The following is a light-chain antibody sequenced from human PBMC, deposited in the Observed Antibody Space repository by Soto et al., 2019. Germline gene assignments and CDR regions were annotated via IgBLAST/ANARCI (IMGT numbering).Light chain of an antibody. Sequence: EIVLTQSPGTLSLSQGERATLSCRPSKSLGSSTLAWYQQKPGQAPRLLIYGTSSRATGIPDRFSGSGSGTDFTLTISRLEPEDFAVYYCQQYGSSPLFTFGPGTKVDIK. J-gene: IGKJ3*01. V-gene: IGKV3-20*01. CDR2: GTS. CDR1: KSLGSST. CDR3: QQYGSSPLFT.